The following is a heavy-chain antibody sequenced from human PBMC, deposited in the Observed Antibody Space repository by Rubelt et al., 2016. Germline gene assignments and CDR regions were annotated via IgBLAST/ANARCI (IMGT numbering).Heavy chain of an antibody. CDR3: ARGPAERYFDL. CDR2: IKRDGTTK. CDR1: GFIFSKYW. V-gene: IGHV3-7*03. J-gene: IGHJ2*01. Sequence: GLVQPGGSLRICCAGSGFIFSKYWMSWVRQAPGKGLEWVANIKRDGTTKYYVDSVKGRFTISRHNSKNTLYLQMNSLRAEDTAVYYCARGPAERYFDLWGRGTLVTVSS.